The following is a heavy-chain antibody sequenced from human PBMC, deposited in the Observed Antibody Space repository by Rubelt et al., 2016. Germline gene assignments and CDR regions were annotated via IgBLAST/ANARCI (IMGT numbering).Heavy chain of an antibody. Sequence: EVQLLESGGGLVQPGGSLRLSCAASGFTFSSYAMSWVRQAPGKGLEWVSAIRGSGGSTYYGDSVKGRFTISMDNSKNTLYLQMSSLRAEDTAVYYCVKDPTDYGGNSHYYYYGMDVWGQGTTVTVSS. V-gene: IGHV3-23*01. J-gene: IGHJ6*02. CDR1: GFTFSSYA. CDR3: VKDPTDYGGNSHYYYYGMDV. CDR2: IRGSGGST. D-gene: IGHD4-23*01.